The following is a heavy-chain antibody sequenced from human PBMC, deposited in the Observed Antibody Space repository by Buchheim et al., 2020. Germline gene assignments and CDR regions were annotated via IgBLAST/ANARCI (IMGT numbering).Heavy chain of an antibody. CDR1: GFTFSSYG. CDR3: ARAQLIQGVVITYKRGFDY. J-gene: IGHJ4*02. D-gene: IGHD3-3*01. Sequence: QVQLVESGGGVVQPGRSLRLSCAASGFTFSSYGMHWVRQAPGKGLEWVAVIWYDGSNKYYADFVKGRFTISRDNPKNTLYLQMNSLRAEDTAVYYCARAQLIQGVVITYKRGFDYWGQGTL. CDR2: IWYDGSNK. V-gene: IGHV3-33*01.